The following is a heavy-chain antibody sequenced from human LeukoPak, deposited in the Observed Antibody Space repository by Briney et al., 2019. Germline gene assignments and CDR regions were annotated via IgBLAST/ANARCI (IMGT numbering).Heavy chain of an antibody. CDR1: GYSISSGYY. CDR2: IYHSGST. V-gene: IGHV4-38-2*02. J-gene: IGHJ3*02. Sequence: TSETLSLTCTVSGYSISSGYYWGWIRQPPGKGLEWIGSIYHSGSTYYNPSLKSRVTISVDTSKNQFSLKLSSVTAADTAVYYCARGGGSRAYDAFDIWGQGTMVTVSS. CDR3: ARGGGSRAYDAFDI. D-gene: IGHD3-16*01.